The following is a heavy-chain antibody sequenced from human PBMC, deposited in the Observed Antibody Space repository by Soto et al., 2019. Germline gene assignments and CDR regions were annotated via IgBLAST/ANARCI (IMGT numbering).Heavy chain of an antibody. CDR2: IWYDGSNK. CDR3: ATNGGFGTGTTDY. J-gene: IGHJ4*02. Sequence: LRLSCAASGFTFSSYGMHWVRQAPGKGLEWVAVIWYDGSNKYYADSVKGRFTVSRDNSKNTLYLQMTSLRAEDTAVYYCATNGGFGTGTTDYWGQGTLVTVSS. V-gene: IGHV3-33*01. D-gene: IGHD1-1*01. CDR1: GFTFSSYG.